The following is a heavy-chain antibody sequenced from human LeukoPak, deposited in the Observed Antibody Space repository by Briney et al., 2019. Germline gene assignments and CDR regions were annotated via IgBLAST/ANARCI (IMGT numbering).Heavy chain of an antibody. CDR3: ATYSYSSGWFDY. J-gene: IGHJ4*02. D-gene: IGHD6-19*01. CDR2: IYYSGST. CDR1: GGSISSSSYY. Sequence: SQTLSLTCTVSGGSISSSSYYWGWIRQPPGKGLEWIGNIYYSGSTYYNPSLKSRVTISVDTSKNQFSLKLSSVTAADTAVYYCATYSYSSGWFDYWGQGTLFTVSS. V-gene: IGHV4-39*01.